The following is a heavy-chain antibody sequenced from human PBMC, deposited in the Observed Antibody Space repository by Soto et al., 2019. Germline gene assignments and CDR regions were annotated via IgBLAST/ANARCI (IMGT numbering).Heavy chain of an antibody. CDR3: ARDLDGYCSGGSCSWRYYYGMDV. V-gene: IGHV3-21*01. J-gene: IGHJ6*02. CDR1: GFTFSSYS. Sequence: PGGSLRLSCAASGFTFSSYSVNWVRQAPGKGLEWVSSISSSSSYIYYADSVKGRFTISRDNAKNSLYLQMNSLRAEDTAVYYCARDLDGYCSGGSCSWRYYYGMDVWGQGTTVTVSS. CDR2: ISSSSSYI. D-gene: IGHD2-15*01.